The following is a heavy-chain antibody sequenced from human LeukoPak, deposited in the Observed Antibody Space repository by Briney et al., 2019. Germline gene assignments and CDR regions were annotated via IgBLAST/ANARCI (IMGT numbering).Heavy chain of an antibody. J-gene: IGHJ6*03. CDR2: IYTSGST. CDR3: ASTRADSSSWYGYYYYMDV. Sequence: SETLSLTCTVSGGSISSYYWSWIRQPAGKGLEWIGRIYTSGSTNYNPSLKSRVTMSVDTSKNQFSLKLSSVTAADTAVYYCASTRADSSSWYGYYYYMDVWGKGTTVTISS. CDR1: GGSISSYY. D-gene: IGHD6-13*01. V-gene: IGHV4-4*07.